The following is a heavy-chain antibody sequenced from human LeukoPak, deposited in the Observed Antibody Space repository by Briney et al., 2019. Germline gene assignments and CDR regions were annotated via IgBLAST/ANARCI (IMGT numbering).Heavy chain of an antibody. D-gene: IGHD4-17*01. CDR1: GFTFSSHW. J-gene: IGHJ4*02. Sequence: GGSLRLSCAASGFTFSSHWMHWVRQAPGKGLVWVSRINSGGSATNYADSVRGRFTISRDNARNTLYLQMNSVREEDTAVYYCAKGGAAVTTWPPYFDYWGQGTLITVSS. CDR3: AKGGAAVTTWPPYFDY. V-gene: IGHV3-74*01. CDR2: INSGGSAT.